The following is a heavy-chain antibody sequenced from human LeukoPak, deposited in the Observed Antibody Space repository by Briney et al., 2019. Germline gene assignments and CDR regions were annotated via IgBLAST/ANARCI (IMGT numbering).Heavy chain of an antibody. CDR3: ARGGQQMSDAMDV. Sequence: GGSLRLSCAASGFTVSDNYMTWVRQAPGKGLEWVAVVSSDASNKYYADSVKGRFTISRDFSKNRPYLQMNSLRTEDTAVYFCARGGQQMSDAMDVWGQGTTVTVSS. J-gene: IGHJ6*02. CDR1: GFTVSDNY. V-gene: IGHV3-30*13. CDR2: VSSDASNK. D-gene: IGHD6-13*01.